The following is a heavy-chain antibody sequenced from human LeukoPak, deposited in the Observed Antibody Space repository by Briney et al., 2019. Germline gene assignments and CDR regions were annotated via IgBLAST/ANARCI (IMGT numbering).Heavy chain of an antibody. CDR1: GFTFDNYA. V-gene: IGHV3-9*01. Sequence: GGSLRLSCAASGFTFDNYAMHWVRQAPGKGLEWVSGIAWNRGNTGFADSVKGRFTISRDNAENSLSLQMNSLTPENTAFYFCAKDMNSYGSGSSYNPWGPFDSWGQGTLVTVSS. J-gene: IGHJ4*02. D-gene: IGHD3-10*01. CDR3: AKDMNSYGSGSSYNPWGPFDS. CDR2: IAWNRGNT.